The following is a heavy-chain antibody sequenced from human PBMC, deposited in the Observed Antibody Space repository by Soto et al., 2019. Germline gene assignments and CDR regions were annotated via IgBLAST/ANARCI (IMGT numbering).Heavy chain of an antibody. CDR2: INPSGGST. V-gene: IGHV1-46*01. CDR1: GYTLTSYY. J-gene: IGHJ4*02. Sequence: ASVTFSCKASGYTLTSYYMHSVRQAPGQGLEWMGIINPSGGSTSYAQKFQGRVTMTRDTSASTVYMELSSLRSEDTAVYYCAIVSKLTGKGYYFDYWGQGNLVTVS. D-gene: IGHD3-9*01. CDR3: AIVSKLTGKGYYFDY.